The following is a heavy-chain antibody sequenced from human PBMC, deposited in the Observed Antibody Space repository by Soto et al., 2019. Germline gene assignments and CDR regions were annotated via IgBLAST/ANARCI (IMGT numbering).Heavy chain of an antibody. J-gene: IGHJ6*02. D-gene: IGHD2-15*01. V-gene: IGHV3-30*04. Sequence: GGSLRLRCAAFELPFSSYALHLVRPAPGRGLEWVALISFDGKNEYYADSVKGRFTIARDNSRNMVYLEMNGLRPDDTATYFCARPIPRWSYHYGMDVWGHGNTVTVSS. CDR1: ELPFSSYA. CDR3: ARPIPRWSYHYGMDV. CDR2: ISFDGKNE.